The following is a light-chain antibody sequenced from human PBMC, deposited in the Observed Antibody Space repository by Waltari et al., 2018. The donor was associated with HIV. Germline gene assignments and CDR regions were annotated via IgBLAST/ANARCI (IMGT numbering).Light chain of an antibody. CDR3: SSYTSSSTVV. CDR1: SSDAGAYNY. Sequence: QSALPQPASVSGSPGQPITISFTGTSSDAGAYNYVPWYQLHPGNSPKLMIYDVSNRPSGVSDRFSGSKSANTASLTISGLQAEDEAHYYCSSYTSSSTVVFGGGTKLTVL. J-gene: IGLJ2*01. V-gene: IGLV2-14*03. CDR2: DVS.